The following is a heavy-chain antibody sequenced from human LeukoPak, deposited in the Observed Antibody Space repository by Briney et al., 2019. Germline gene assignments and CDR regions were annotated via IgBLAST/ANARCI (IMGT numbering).Heavy chain of an antibody. Sequence: PSETLSLTCTVSGYSISSGYYWGWIRQPPGKRLEWIGSIYHSGSTYYNPSLKSRVTISVDTSKNQFSLKLSSVTAADTAVYYCARAEYSSSSYEDYWGQGTLVTVSS. J-gene: IGHJ4*02. D-gene: IGHD6-6*01. CDR2: IYHSGST. CDR3: ARAEYSSSSYEDY. V-gene: IGHV4-38-2*02. CDR1: GYSISSGYY.